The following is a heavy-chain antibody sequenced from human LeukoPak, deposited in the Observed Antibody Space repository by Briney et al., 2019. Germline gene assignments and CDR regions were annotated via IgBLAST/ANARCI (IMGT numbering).Heavy chain of an antibody. V-gene: IGHV1-69*05. D-gene: IGHD6-13*01. CDR2: IIPIFGTA. Sequence: ASVKVSCKASGYTFTSYGISWVRQAPGQGLEWMGGIIPIFGTANYAQKFQGRVTITTDESTSTAYMELSSLRSEDTAVYYCQYSSSGSSSWYGQDDYWGQGTLVTVSS. CDR3: QYSSSGSSSWYGQDDY. J-gene: IGHJ4*02. CDR1: GYTFTSYG.